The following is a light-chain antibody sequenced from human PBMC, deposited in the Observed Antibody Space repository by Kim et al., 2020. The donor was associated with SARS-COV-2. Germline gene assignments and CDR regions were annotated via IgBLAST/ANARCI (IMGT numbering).Light chain of an antibody. CDR3: QAWDSSTHNYV. Sequence: PGRTDTSACSGDKVGDRYVTWDQQKPGQSPVVVIYQDNQRPSGLPERVSGSNSGNTATLTISGTQAMDEADYYCQAWDSSTHNYVFGAGTKVTVL. J-gene: IGLJ1*01. CDR1: KVGDRY. V-gene: IGLV3-1*01. CDR2: QDN.